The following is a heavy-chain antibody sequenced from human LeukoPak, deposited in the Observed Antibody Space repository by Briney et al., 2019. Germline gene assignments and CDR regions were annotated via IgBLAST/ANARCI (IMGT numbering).Heavy chain of an antibody. Sequence: GGSLRLSCAASGFTFSNHGMNWVRQAPGKGLEWLSGVSPPGGGTYYADSVKGRFTISRDDSKNTLSLQMNSLRAEDTAVYYCARVEYYGSGSYWGAFDYWGQGTLVTVSS. CDR3: ARVEYYGSGSYWGAFDY. V-gene: IGHV3-23*01. CDR1: GFTFSNHG. CDR2: VSPPGGGT. D-gene: IGHD3-10*01. J-gene: IGHJ4*02.